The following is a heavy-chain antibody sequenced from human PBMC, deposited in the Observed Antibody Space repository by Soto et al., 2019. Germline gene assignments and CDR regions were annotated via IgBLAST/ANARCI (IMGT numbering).Heavy chain of an antibody. Sequence: QVQLVQSGAEVKKPGSSVKVSCKASGGTFSSYAISWVRQAPGQGLEWMGGIIPIFGTANYAQKFQGRVTITADESTSTAYMELSSLRSEDTAVYYCASTHSGCWYGGPGYYFDYWGQGTLVTVSS. V-gene: IGHV1-69*01. D-gene: IGHD6-19*01. CDR2: IIPIFGTA. J-gene: IGHJ4*02. CDR1: GGTFSSYA. CDR3: ASTHSGCWYGGPGYYFDY.